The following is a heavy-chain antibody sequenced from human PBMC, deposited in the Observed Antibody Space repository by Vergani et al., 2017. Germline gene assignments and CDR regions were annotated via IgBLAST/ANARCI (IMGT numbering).Heavy chain of an antibody. CDR1: GDSIISRSYY. CDR2: IYDSGNG. CDR3: ASGKYYSDSTSHFRGRYFDV. J-gene: IGHJ2*01. V-gene: IGHV4-39*01. D-gene: IGHD3-16*01. Sequence: QMQLQESGPGLVKASETLSLTCTVSGDSIISRSYYWGWIRQPPGKGLEWIGSIYDSGNGDSSSSLKSRVPLSADTSKNLFYLRMTSVTAADTAVYYCASGKYYSDSTSHFRGRYFDVWGHGTLVTVPS.